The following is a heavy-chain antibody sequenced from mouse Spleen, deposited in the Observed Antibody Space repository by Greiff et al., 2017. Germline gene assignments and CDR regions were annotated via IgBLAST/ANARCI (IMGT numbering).Heavy chain of an antibody. V-gene: IGHV5-17*01. CDR1: GFTFSDYG. D-gene: IGHD2-12*01. Sequence: EVQVVESGGGLVKPGGSLKLSCAASGFTFSDYGMHWVRQAPEKGLEWVAYISSGSSTIYYADTVKGRFTISRDNAKNTLFLQMTSLRSEDTAMYYCARRNYSPYYYAMDYWGQGTSVTVSS. CDR2: ISSGSSTI. J-gene: IGHJ4*01. CDR3: ARRNYSPYYYAMDY.